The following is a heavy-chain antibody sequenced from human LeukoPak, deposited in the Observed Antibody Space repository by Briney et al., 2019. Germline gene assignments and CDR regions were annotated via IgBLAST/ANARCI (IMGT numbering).Heavy chain of an antibody. D-gene: IGHD3-10*01. CDR1: GGSISSGGYY. V-gene: IGHV4-31*03. Sequence: PSETLSLTCTVSGGSISSGGYYWSWIRQHPGKGLEWIGYIYYSGSTYYNPSLKSRVTISVDTSKNQFSLKLSSVTAADTAVYYCARTYYYGSGSHLGAFDIWGRGTMVTVSS. CDR2: IYYSGST. CDR3: ARTYYYGSGSHLGAFDI. J-gene: IGHJ3*02.